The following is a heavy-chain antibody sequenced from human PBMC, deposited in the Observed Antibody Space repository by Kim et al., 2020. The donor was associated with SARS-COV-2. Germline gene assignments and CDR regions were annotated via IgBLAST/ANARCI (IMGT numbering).Heavy chain of an antibody. D-gene: IGHD3-16*02. J-gene: IGHJ6*02. CDR3: ARDIGLSHYGMDV. Sequence: YADSVKGRFTISRDNAKNSLYLQMNSLRAEDTAVYYCARDIGLSHYGMDVWGQGTTVTVSS. V-gene: IGHV3-21*01.